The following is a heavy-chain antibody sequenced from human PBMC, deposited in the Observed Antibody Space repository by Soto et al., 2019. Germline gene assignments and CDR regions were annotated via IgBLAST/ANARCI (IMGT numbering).Heavy chain of an antibody. CDR3: ARDLRFQGRAYADYLGYGLDV. Sequence: PSETLSLTCTVSGGSINNFYWSWIRQSPGKGLEWIGYIYYSGSTYYNPSLKSRVTISVDTSKSQLSLKLNSVTAADTAVYYCARDLRFQGRAYADYLGYGLDVWGQGTTVTVSS. J-gene: IGHJ6*02. V-gene: IGHV4-59*01. CDR2: IYYSGST. D-gene: IGHD4-17*01. CDR1: GGSINNFY.